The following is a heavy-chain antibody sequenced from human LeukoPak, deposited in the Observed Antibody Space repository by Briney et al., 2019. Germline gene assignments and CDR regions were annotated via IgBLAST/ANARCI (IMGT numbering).Heavy chain of an antibody. V-gene: IGHV3-33*01. CDR1: GFTFSSYG. CDR2: IWYDGSNK. J-gene: IGHJ4*02. D-gene: IGHD1-26*01. Sequence: HPGWSLRLSCAASGFTFSSYGMHWVRQAPGKGLEWVAVIWYDGSNKYYADSVKGRFTISRDNSKNTLYLQMNSLRAEDTAVYYCARDHSAWELEGGDFDYWGQGTLVTVSS. CDR3: ARDHSAWELEGGDFDY.